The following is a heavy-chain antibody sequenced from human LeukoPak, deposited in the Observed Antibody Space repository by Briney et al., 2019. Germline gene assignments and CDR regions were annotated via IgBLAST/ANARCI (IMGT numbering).Heavy chain of an antibody. D-gene: IGHD3-22*01. J-gene: IGHJ4*02. CDR3: ARVYDSSGYYFVDY. Sequence: GGSLRLSCAASGFTFSSYAMHWVRQAPGKGLEWVAVISYDGSSKYYADSVKGRFTISRDNSKNTLYLQMNSLRAEDTAVYYCARVYDSSGYYFVDYWGQGTLVTVSS. CDR2: ISYDGSSK. CDR1: GFTFSSYA. V-gene: IGHV3-30*01.